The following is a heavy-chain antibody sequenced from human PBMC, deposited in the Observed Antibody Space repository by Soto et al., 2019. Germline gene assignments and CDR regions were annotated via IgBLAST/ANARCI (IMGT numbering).Heavy chain of an antibody. CDR2: VSPDNGNA. V-gene: IGHV1-8*01. D-gene: IGHD1-1*01. CDR1: GYTFTDYD. Sequence: QVQVVQSRAEVKKPGASVKVSCKTSGYTFTDYDINWVRQAPGQGLEWMGWVSPDNGNAGYAQHFQGRVTLTSDTSISTAYMELSSLTSEYTAVYYCEVTTGYWGQGTMVTVSS. CDR3: EVTTGY. J-gene: IGHJ4*02.